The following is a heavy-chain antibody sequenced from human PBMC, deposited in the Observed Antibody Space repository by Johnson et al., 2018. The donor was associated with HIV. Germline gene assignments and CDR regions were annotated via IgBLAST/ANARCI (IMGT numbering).Heavy chain of an antibody. CDR1: GFTFSSYW. V-gene: IGHV3-20*04. J-gene: IGHJ3*02. Sequence: VQLVESGGGVVQPGRSLRLSCAASGFTFSSYWMSWVRQAPGKGLEWVSGINWNGGSTGYADSVKGRFTISRDNSKNTLYLQMNSLRAEDTAVYYCARACRDGYTCDVFDIWGQVTMVTVSS. D-gene: IGHD5-24*01. CDR3: ARACRDGYTCDVFDI. CDR2: INWNGGST.